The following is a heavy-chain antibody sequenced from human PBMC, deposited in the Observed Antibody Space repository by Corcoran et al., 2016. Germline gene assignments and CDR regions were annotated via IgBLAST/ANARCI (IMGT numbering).Heavy chain of an antibody. Sequence: QVQLVQSGAEVKKPGASVKVSCKASGYTFTGYYMHWVRQAPGQGLEWMGWINSNSGGTNYAQKFQGWVTMTRDTSISTAYMELSRLRSDDTAVYYCASGLRDYVWGSYRHDAFDIWGQGTMVTVSS. D-gene: IGHD3-16*02. CDR2: INSNSGGT. V-gene: IGHV1-2*04. CDR1: GYTFTGYY. CDR3: ASGLRDYVWGSYRHDAFDI. J-gene: IGHJ3*02.